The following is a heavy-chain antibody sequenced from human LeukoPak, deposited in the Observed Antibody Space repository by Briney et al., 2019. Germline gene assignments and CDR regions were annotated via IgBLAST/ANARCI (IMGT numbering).Heavy chain of an antibody. CDR2: ISYDGSNK. D-gene: IGHD2-8*02. CDR1: GFTFSSYA. V-gene: IGHV3-30*14. Sequence: GGSLRLSCAASGFTFSSYAMHWVRQAPGKGLEWVAVISYDGSNKYYADSVKGRFSISIDNAKYTVYLQMHSLGAEDTAVYYCARKSGHGYGMDVWGQGTTVTVSS. CDR3: ARKSGHGYGMDV. J-gene: IGHJ6*02.